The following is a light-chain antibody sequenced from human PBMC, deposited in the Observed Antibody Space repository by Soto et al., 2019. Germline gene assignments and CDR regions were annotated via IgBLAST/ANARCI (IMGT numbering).Light chain of an antibody. V-gene: IGLV2-23*01. Sequence: QSALTPPASVSGSPGQSITISCTGTSSDVGSYNLVSWYQQHPGKAPKLMIYEGSKRPSGVSNRFSVSKSGNTASLTISGLQAEDEADYYCCSSAGSSTVVFGGGTKLTVL. J-gene: IGLJ2*01. CDR3: CSSAGSSTVV. CDR1: SSDVGSYNL. CDR2: EGS.